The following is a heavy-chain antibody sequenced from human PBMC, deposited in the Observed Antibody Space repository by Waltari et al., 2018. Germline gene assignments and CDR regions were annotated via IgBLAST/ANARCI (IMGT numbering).Heavy chain of an antibody. V-gene: IGHV4-39*07. D-gene: IGHD3-10*01. Sequence: HLQLQVSGPGLVKPSETLSLTCTVSGASISSPHFFWGWIRQSPGKGLEWIVTIYYTENRYYNPSLKSRRSISQDASKTQWSLKLNSATAADTAVYYCATTVPAGGSSFDYWTQGTLVTVSS. CDR1: GASISSPHFF. CDR2: IYYTENR. CDR3: ATTVPAGGSSFDY. J-gene: IGHJ4*02.